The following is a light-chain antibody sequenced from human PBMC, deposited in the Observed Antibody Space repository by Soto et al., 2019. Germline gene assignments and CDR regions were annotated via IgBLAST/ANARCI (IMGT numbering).Light chain of an antibody. CDR3: CSYAGSSTFERV. CDR1: SSDVGSYNL. J-gene: IGLJ3*02. CDR2: EGS. Sequence: QSALTQPASVSGSPGQSITISCTGTSSDVGSYNLVSWYQQHPGKAPKLMIYEGSKRPSGVSNRFSGSKSGNTASLTISGLQAEDEADYYCCSYAGSSTFERVFGGGTKVTV. V-gene: IGLV2-23*03.